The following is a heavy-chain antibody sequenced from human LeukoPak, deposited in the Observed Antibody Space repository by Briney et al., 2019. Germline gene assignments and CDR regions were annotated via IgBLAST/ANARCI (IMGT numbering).Heavy chain of an antibody. J-gene: IGHJ6*02. Sequence: KPSETLSLTCAVYGGSFSGYYWSWIRQPPGKGLEWVGEINHSGSTNYNPSLKSRVTISVDTSKNQFSLKLSSVTAADTAVYYCARSIVVVPAANYYYYGMDVWGQGTTVTVSS. CDR3: ARSIVVVPAANYYYYGMDV. V-gene: IGHV4-34*01. CDR1: GGSFSGYY. D-gene: IGHD2-2*01. CDR2: INHSGST.